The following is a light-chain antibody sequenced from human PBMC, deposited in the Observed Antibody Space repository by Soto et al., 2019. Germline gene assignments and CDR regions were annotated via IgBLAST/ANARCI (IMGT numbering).Light chain of an antibody. V-gene: IGKV1-9*01. Sequence: DIQRTQARSCLAAGVGEGVGGTCQASQDIATYLNWYQQKPGKAPNLLIYGASTLQSGVPSRFSGSGSGTDFNLTIDRLQPADVATYSCQQLNNYSPTFGAGTQVDV. CDR3: QQLNNYSPT. J-gene: IGKJ3*01. CDR1: QDIATY. CDR2: GAS.